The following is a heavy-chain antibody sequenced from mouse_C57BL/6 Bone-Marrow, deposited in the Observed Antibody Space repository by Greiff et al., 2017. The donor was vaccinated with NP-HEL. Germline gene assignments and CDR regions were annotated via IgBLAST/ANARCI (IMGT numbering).Heavy chain of an antibody. CDR1: GFTFSDYG. Sequence: VQLKESGGGLVQPGGSLQLSCAASGFTFSDYGMHWVRQAPEKGLEWVAYISSGSSTIYYADTVKGRFTISRDNAKNTLFLQMTSLRSEDTAMYYFARVDYYVSSFAYWGQGTLVTVSA. D-gene: IGHD1-1*01. V-gene: IGHV5-17*01. CDR3: ARVDYYVSSFAY. CDR2: ISSGSSTI. J-gene: IGHJ3*01.